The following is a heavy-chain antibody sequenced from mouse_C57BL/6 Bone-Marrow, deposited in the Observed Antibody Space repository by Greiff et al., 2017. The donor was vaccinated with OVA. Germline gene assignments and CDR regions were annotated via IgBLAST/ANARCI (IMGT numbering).Heavy chain of an antibody. V-gene: IGHV1-81*01. CDR1: GYTFTSYG. CDR2: IYPRSGNT. Sequence: VQLQESGAELARPGASVKLSCKASGYTFTSYGISWVKQRPGQGLEWIGEIYPRSGNTYYNEKFKGKATLTADKSSSTAYMELRSLTSEDSAVYFCAIYYGYDYIDYWGQGTTLTVSS. D-gene: IGHD2-2*01. CDR3: AIYYGYDYIDY. J-gene: IGHJ2*01.